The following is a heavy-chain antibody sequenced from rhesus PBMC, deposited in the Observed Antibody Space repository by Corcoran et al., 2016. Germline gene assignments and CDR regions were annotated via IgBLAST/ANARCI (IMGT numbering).Heavy chain of an antibody. CDR1: GVSISSGYD. Sequence: QVQLQESGPGVVKPSETLSLTCAVSGVSISSGYDWSWIRQPPGQGLDWIGDIYGGSGSTNYNPSLKNRVTISKDASKNQFSLNLSSVTAADTAVYYCARADSSGWYGTFDYWGQGVLVTVSS. D-gene: IGHD6-31*01. CDR3: ARADSSGWYGTFDY. V-gene: IGHV4-76*01. CDR2: IYGGSGST. J-gene: IGHJ4*01.